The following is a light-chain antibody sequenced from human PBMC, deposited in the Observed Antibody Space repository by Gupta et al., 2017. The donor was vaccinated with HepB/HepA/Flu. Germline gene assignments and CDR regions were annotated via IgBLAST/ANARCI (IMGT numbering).Light chain of an antibody. CDR1: SSNIGGNT. V-gene: IGLV1-44*01. CDR3: STWDDSLNGYV. Sequence: QSVLTPPPSASGTPGQRVPIPRSGSSSNIGGNTVNWYQQVPGTAPKLLIHSNNERPSGVPDRFSGSKSGTSASLAISRLQSEDEADYYCSTWDDSLNGYVFGTGTTVTVL. J-gene: IGLJ1*01. CDR2: SNN.